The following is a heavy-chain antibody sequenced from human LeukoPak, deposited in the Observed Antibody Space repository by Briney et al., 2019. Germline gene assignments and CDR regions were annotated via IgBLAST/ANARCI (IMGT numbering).Heavy chain of an antibody. CDR3: ARSYIDRTALPLV. Sequence: GGSLRLSCEGSGFTFRSHWMSWVRQAPGKGLEWVANIHQYGGEKYYVDSVRGRFSISRDNAKNSLYLEMNSLRAEDTAVYYCARSYIDRTALPLVWGQGTLVTVSS. CDR2: IHQYGGEK. CDR1: GFTFRSHW. D-gene: IGHD2-2*02. V-gene: IGHV3-7*01. J-gene: IGHJ4*02.